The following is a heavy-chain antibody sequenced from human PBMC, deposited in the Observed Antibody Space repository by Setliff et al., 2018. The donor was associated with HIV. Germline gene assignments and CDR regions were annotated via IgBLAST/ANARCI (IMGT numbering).Heavy chain of an antibody. Sequence: GESLTLSCAVSGFFFSDHYMSWIRQAPGKGLEWVSYISFSGNTICYRDSVRGRFTIARDNARNSLYLQMNSLKADDTAVYYCARAKIGPAGDRTYYYGMDVWGQGTTVTVSS. V-gene: IGHV3-11*01. CDR1: GFFFSDHY. CDR2: ISFSGNTI. D-gene: IGHD4-17*01. J-gene: IGHJ6*02. CDR3: ARAKIGPAGDRTYYYGMDV.